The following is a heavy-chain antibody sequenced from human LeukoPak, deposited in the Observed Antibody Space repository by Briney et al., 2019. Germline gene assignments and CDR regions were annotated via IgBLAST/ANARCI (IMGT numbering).Heavy chain of an antibody. CDR3: AKDQPRIAVAGTYDY. CDR1: GFTFSSYS. CDR2: ISSSSSYI. D-gene: IGHD6-19*01. V-gene: IGHV3-21*04. Sequence: GGSLRLSCAASGFTFSSYSMNWVRQAPGKGLEWVSSISSSSSYIYYADSVKGRFTISRDNAKNTLYLQMNSLRAEDTAVYYCAKDQPRIAVAGTYDYWGQGTLVTVSS. J-gene: IGHJ4*02.